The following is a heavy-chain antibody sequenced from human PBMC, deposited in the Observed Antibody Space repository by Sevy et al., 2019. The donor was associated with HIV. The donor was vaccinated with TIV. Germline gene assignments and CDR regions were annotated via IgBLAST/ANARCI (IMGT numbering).Heavy chain of an antibody. CDR2: IYRSGST. V-gene: IGHV4-4*02. CDR1: GGSISSSNW. Sequence: SETLSLTCAVSGGSISSSNWWSWVRQPPGKGLEWIGEIYRSGSTNYNLSLKSRVTISVDKSKNQFSLKLSSVTAADTAVYYCARDRRVGATTSDAFDIWGQGTMVTVSS. J-gene: IGHJ3*02. D-gene: IGHD1-26*01. CDR3: ARDRRVGATTSDAFDI.